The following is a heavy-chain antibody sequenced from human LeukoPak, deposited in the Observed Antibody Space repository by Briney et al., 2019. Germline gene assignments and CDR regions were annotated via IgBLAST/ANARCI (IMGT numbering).Heavy chain of an antibody. J-gene: IGHJ4*02. CDR3: ARWEGGSYYDFDY. CDR2: INHSGST. D-gene: IGHD1-26*01. CDR1: GDSFTTSYY. V-gene: IGHV4-34*01. Sequence: PSETLSLTCTVSGDSFTTSYYWAWIRQPPGKGLEWIGEINHSGSTNYNPSLKSRVTISVDTSKNQFSLKLSSVTAADTAVYYCARWEGGSYYDFDYWGQGTLVTVSS.